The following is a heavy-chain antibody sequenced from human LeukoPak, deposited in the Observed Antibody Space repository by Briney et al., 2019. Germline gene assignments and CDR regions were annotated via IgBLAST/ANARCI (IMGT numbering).Heavy chain of an antibody. Sequence: SETLSLTCTVSGGSFSSSSYYWAWIRQPPGKGLEWIGSIYYSGSTYHNPSLKSRVTISVDTSKNQFSLKLSSVTAADTAVYYCARGLPIVVVPAAIDGMDVWGQGTTVTVSS. CDR1: GGSFSSSSYY. D-gene: IGHD2-2*01. CDR2: IYYSGST. V-gene: IGHV4-39*01. CDR3: ARGLPIVVVPAAIDGMDV. J-gene: IGHJ6*02.